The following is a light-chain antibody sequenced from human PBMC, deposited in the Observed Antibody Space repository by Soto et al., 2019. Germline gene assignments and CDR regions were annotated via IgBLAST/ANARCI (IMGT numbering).Light chain of an antibody. CDR1: QSVSSN. J-gene: IGKJ5*01. CDR2: GAS. Sequence: EIVMTQSPATLSVSPGERATLSCRASQSVSSNLAWYQQKPGQAPRLLIYGASTRATGIPARFSGRRSGTEFTLTISSLQSEYVAVYYWQHYNNWPPTFGQGTRLEIK. V-gene: IGKV3-15*01. CDR3: QHYNNWPPT.